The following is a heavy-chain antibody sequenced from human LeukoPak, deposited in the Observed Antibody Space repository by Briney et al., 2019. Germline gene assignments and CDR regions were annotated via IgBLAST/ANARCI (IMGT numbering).Heavy chain of an antibody. CDR3: ARDGSGSYFNWFDP. Sequence: PSEALSLTCTVSGGSISNYYCNWIRQPPGKGLEWIGHIYYSGSTKYNPSPKSRVTISVDTSKKQFSLKLSSVTAADTAVYYCARDGSGSYFNWFDPWGQGTLVTVSS. CDR1: GGSISNYY. D-gene: IGHD3-10*01. J-gene: IGHJ5*02. V-gene: IGHV4-59*01. CDR2: IYYSGST.